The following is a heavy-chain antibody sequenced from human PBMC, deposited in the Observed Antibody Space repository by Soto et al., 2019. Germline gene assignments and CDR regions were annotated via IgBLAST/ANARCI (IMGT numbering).Heavy chain of an antibody. J-gene: IGHJ3*02. CDR1: GYTFTSYC. CDR3: ARTRYNWNYVGPDDAFDI. D-gene: IGHD1-7*01. V-gene: IGHV1-18*01. Sequence: GASVKVSCKASGYTFTSYCISWVRQAPGQGLEWMGWISAYNGNTNYAQKLQGRVTMTTDTSTSTAYMELRSLRSDDTAVYYCARTRYNWNYVGPDDAFDIWGQGTMVTVSS. CDR2: ISAYNGNT.